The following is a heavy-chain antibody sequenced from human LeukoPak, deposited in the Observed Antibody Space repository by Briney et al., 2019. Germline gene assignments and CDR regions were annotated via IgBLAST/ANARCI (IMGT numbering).Heavy chain of an antibody. D-gene: IGHD3-3*01. V-gene: IGHV4-39*07. CDR2: IYYSGST. J-gene: IGHJ6*03. CDR3: ARVGPIFGPYYYYYYMDV. Sequence: SETLSLTCTVSGGSISSSSYYWGWIRQPPGKGLEWIGSIYYSGSTYYNPSLKSRVTISVDTSKNQFSLKLSSVTAADTAVYYCARVGPIFGPYYYYYYMDVWGKGTTVTVSS. CDR1: GGSISSSSYY.